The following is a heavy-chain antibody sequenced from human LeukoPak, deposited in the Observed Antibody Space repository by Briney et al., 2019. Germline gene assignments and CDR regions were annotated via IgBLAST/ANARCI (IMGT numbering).Heavy chain of an antibody. CDR3: AREESGSYHDFGY. D-gene: IGHD1-26*01. J-gene: IGHJ4*02. CDR1: GYTFTDYY. V-gene: IGHV1-2*02. Sequence: ASVKVSCKASGYTFTDYYMHWVRQAPVQGLEWMGWINPNSGGTNYAQKFQGRVTMTRDTSISTAYMELSRLRSDDTAVYYCAREESGSYHDFGYWGQGTLVTVSS. CDR2: INPNSGGT.